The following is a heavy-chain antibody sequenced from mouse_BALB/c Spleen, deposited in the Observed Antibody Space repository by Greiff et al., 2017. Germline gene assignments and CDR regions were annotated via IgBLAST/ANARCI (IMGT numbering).Heavy chain of an antibody. D-gene: IGHD1-2*01. CDR2: IRNKANGYTT. Sequence: EVKLVESGGGLVQPGGSLRLSCATSGFTFTDYYMSWVRQPPGKALEWLGFIRNKANGYTTEYSASVKGRFTISRDNSQSILYLQMNTLRAEDSATYYCERDMEDSLIRLPYYAMDYWGQGTSVTVSS. V-gene: IGHV7-3*02. CDR3: ERDMEDSLIRLPYYAMDY. J-gene: IGHJ4*01. CDR1: GFTFTDYY.